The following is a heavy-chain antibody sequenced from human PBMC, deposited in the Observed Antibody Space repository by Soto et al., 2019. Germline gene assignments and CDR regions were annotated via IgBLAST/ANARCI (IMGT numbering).Heavy chain of an antibody. CDR1: GFTFSSYA. V-gene: IGHV3-23*01. CDR3: AKSESGGYYSASAFDI. D-gene: IGHD3-22*01. Sequence: EVQLLESGGGLVQPGGSLRLSCAASGFTFSSYAMSWVRQAPGKGLEWVSAISGSGGSKYYADSVKGRFTISRDISKNTLYLQMNCLRAEDTAVYYCAKSESGGYYSASAFDIWGQGTMVTVSS. J-gene: IGHJ3*02. CDR2: ISGSGGSK.